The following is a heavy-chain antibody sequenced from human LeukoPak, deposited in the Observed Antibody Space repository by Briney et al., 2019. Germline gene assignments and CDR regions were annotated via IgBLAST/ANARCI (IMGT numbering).Heavy chain of an antibody. D-gene: IGHD6-13*01. J-gene: IGHJ4*02. CDR1: GGSISSSSYY. Sequence: SETLSLTCTVSGGSISSSSYYWGWIRQPPGKGLEWIGSIYYSGSTYYNPSLKSRVTMSVDTSKNQFSLKLSSVTAADTAVYYCAPQGGVAAGFWGQGTLVTVSS. CDR3: APQGGVAAGF. V-gene: IGHV4-39*01. CDR2: IYYSGST.